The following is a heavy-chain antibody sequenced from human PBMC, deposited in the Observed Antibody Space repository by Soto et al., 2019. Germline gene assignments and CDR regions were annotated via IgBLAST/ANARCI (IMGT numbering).Heavy chain of an antibody. V-gene: IGHV3-30-3*01. D-gene: IGHD3-3*01. CDR2: ISNDGSNY. CDR3: ARGTTLAIFDYGMDV. Sequence: QVQLVESGGGVVQPGRSLRLSCAASGFTFTSYAMHWVRQAPGKGLEWVAVISNDGSNYYYADYVRGRFTISRDNTKNTLCLHMSSLRGEDSGVYYCARGTTLAIFDYGMDVWGQGTTVTVSS. CDR1: GFTFTSYA. J-gene: IGHJ6*02.